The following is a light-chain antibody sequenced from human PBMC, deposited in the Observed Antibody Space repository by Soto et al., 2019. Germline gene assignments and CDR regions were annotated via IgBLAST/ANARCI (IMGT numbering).Light chain of an antibody. J-gene: IGLJ3*02. CDR1: SSNIGSNY. CDR3: AAWDDSLSCWV. CDR2: SNN. Sequence: QSVLTQPPSASGTPGQRVTISCSGSSSNIGSNYVYWYQQLPGTAPKLLIYSNNQRPSGVPDRFSGSTSGTSASLAISGLRSEDEADYYCAAWDDSLSCWVFGGGTKLTVL. V-gene: IGLV1-47*02.